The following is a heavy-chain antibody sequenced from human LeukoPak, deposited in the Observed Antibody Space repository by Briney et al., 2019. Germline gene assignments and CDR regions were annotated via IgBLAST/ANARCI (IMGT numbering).Heavy chain of an antibody. V-gene: IGHV1-58*01. Sequence: SVTVSCKAWGCTFTSSAVQWVRQARGQRREWMGWIIVGSGNTNYAQKVQERGTITRDIDTSTAYMALSSLRSEDTAVYYCAAGRTVMDTVTYFDSWGQGTLVTVSS. CDR3: AAGRTVMDTVTYFDS. CDR1: GCTFTSSA. D-gene: IGHD5-18*01. CDR2: IIVGSGNT. J-gene: IGHJ4*02.